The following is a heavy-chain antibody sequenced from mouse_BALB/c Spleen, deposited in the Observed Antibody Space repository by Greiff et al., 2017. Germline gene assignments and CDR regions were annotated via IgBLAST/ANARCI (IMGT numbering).Heavy chain of an antibody. CDR1: GYAFSSSW. CDR3: ARGEGGALDY. Sequence: VQLQQSGPELVKPGASVKISCKASGYAFSSSWMNWVKQRPGQGLEWIGRIYPGDGDTNYNGKFKGKATLTADKSSSTAYMQLSSLTSVDSAVYFCARGEGGALDYWGQGTTLTVSS. V-gene: IGHV1-82*01. CDR2: IYPGDGDT. J-gene: IGHJ2*01.